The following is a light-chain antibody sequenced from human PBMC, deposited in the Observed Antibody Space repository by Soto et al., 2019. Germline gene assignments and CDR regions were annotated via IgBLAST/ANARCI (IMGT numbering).Light chain of an antibody. J-gene: IGKJ1*01. V-gene: IGKV3-15*01. Sequence: EIVRTQSPATLSVVPGERATLSCRASQSISSNLAWYQQKPGQAPRLHTYGASTRATGIPARFSGSGSGTEFTLTISSLQPEDFALYYRHHYQPLWTFGQGTKVDIK. CDR3: HHYQPLWT. CDR1: QSISSN. CDR2: GAS.